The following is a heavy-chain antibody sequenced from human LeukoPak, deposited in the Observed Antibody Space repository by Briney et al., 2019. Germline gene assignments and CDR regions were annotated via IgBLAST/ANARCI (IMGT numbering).Heavy chain of an antibody. Sequence: SETLSFTCTVSGGSIASDNYFWSWIRQHPEKGLEWIGYIFYSGTTYYNPSPKSRVTISVDTSKNQFSLKLNSVIAADTAVYYCAREVNEPASADAFDIWGQGTMVTVSS. V-gene: IGHV4-31*03. J-gene: IGHJ3*02. CDR2: IFYSGTT. CDR1: GGSIASDNYF. D-gene: IGHD2-2*01. CDR3: AREVNEPASADAFDI.